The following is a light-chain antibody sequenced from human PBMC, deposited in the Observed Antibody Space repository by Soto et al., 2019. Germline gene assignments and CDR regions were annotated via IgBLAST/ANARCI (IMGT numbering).Light chain of an antibody. V-gene: IGKV1-5*01. J-gene: IGKJ4*01. Sequence: GNRVTITCRASQSVGSCLAWYQQKPGKAPSLLVYDGSTLASGVPSRFSGSGSGTEFTLTISSLQSDDFATYSCQQHSNYPFTSGGGTKVDIK. CDR2: DGS. CDR1: QSVGSC. CDR3: QQHSNYPFT.